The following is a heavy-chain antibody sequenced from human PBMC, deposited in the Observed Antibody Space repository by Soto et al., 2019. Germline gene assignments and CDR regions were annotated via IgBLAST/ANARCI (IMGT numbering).Heavy chain of an antibody. CDR1: GGTFSSYT. CDR3: ARGGFWSGYYRARGWFDP. J-gene: IGHJ5*02. CDR2: IIPIRGIA. V-gene: IGHV1-69*02. D-gene: IGHD3-3*01. Sequence: QVQLVQSGAEVKKPGSSVKVSCKASGGTFSSYTISWVRQAPGQGLEWMGRIIPIRGIANYAQKFQGRVTITADKSTSTAYMELSSLRSEDTAVYYCARGGFWSGYYRARGWFDPWGQGTLVTVSS.